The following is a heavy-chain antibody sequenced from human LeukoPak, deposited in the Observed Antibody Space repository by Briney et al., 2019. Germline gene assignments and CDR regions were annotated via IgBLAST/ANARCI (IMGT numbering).Heavy chain of an antibody. D-gene: IGHD5-12*01. J-gene: IGHJ4*02. CDR3: ARPYTAYAFDY. CDR1: GFTFSSYE. Sequence: GGSLRLYCAASGFTFSSYEMNWVHQAPGKGLEWISYISRSGSTIFYADSVKGRFTISRDNAKNSLYLQMNSLRAEDTAVYYCARPYTAYAFDYWGQGTLVTVSS. V-gene: IGHV3-48*03. CDR2: ISRSGSTI.